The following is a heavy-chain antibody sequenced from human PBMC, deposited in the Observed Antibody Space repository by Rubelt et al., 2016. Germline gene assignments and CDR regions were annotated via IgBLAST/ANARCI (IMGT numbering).Heavy chain of an antibody. CDR1: GLSYSSYW. CDR3: ARWTQWLEVYYFDY. Sequence: EVQLVESGGGLVQPGGSLRLSCGVSGLSYSSYWMSWVRQAPGKGLEWVANIKQDGNEKNYVDSVKGRFTISSNNDKNSLYLQMNSLRAEDTAVDYCARWTQWLEVYYFDYWGQGTLVTVSS. CDR2: IKQDGNEK. D-gene: IGHD6-19*01. J-gene: IGHJ4*02. V-gene: IGHV3-7*04.